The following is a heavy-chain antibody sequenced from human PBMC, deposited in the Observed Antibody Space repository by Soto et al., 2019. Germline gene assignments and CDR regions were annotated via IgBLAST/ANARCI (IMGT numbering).Heavy chain of an antibody. CDR1: GFTFSSYG. CDR3: AKDYHPLAYTGYPPDY. Sequence: QVQLVESGGGVVQPGRSLRLSCAASGFTFSSYGVHWVRQAPGKGPEWVAVLSFDGSKEFYADSVKGRFTISRDNSKNTALLQMKSLRADDTALYYCAKDYHPLAYTGYPPDYWGQGTLVTVST. V-gene: IGHV3-30*18. J-gene: IGHJ4*02. D-gene: IGHD5-12*01. CDR2: LSFDGSKE.